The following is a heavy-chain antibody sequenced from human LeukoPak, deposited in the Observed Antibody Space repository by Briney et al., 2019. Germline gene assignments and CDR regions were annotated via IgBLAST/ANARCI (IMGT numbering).Heavy chain of an antibody. CDR3: AKFSGSYSHDAFDI. V-gene: IGHV3-30*18. CDR1: GFTFSSYG. Sequence: PGGSLRLSCAASGFTFSSYGMHWVRQAPGKGLEWVAVISYDGSNKYYADSVKGRFTISRDNSKNTLYLQMNSLRAEDTAVYYCAKFSGSYSHDAFDIWGQGTTVTVSS. J-gene: IGHJ3*02. CDR2: ISYDGSNK. D-gene: IGHD1-26*01.